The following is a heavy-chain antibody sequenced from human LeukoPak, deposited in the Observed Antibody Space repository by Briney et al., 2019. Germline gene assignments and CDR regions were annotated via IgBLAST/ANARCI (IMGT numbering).Heavy chain of an antibody. V-gene: IGHV3-7*01. CDR2: IKQDGSEK. CDR1: GFTFSSYW. Sequence: GGSLRLSCAASGFTFSSYWMSWVRQAPGKGLEWVANIKQDGSEKYYVDSVKGRFTISRDNAKNSLYLQMNSLRAEDTAVYYCARDPRYSSSWYLSGSWFDPWGQGTLVTVSS. CDR3: ARDPRYSSSWYLSGSWFDP. J-gene: IGHJ5*02. D-gene: IGHD6-13*01.